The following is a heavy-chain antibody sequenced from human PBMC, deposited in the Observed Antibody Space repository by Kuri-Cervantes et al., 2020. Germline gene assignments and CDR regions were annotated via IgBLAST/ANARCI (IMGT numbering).Heavy chain of an antibody. Sequence: GESLKISCAASGFTFSSYSMNWVRQAPGKGLEYVSTISSNGGSTYYANSVKGRFTISRDNTKNTLYLQMGSLRAEDMAVYYCARENGYNPSSYHYGMDVWGQGTTVTVSS. D-gene: IGHD5-24*01. J-gene: IGHJ6*02. V-gene: IGHV3-64*01. CDR2: ISSNGGST. CDR1: GFTFSSYS. CDR3: ARENGYNPSSYHYGMDV.